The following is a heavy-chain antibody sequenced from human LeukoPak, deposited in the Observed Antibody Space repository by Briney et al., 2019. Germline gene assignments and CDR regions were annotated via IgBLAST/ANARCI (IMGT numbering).Heavy chain of an antibody. D-gene: IGHD6-13*01. J-gene: IGHJ6*03. V-gene: IGHV7-4-1*02. CDR2: INTNTGNP. CDR3: ARDQSSSWSSYYYMDV. Sequence: ASVKVSCKASGYTFTNYAMHWVRQAPGQGLEWMGWINTNTGNPTYAQGFTGRFVFSLDTSVSTAYLQISSLKAEDTAVYYCARDQSSSWSSYYYMDVWGKGTTVTVSS. CDR1: GYTFTNYA.